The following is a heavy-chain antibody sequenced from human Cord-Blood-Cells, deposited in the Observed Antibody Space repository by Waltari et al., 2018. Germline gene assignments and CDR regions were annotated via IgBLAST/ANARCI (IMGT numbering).Heavy chain of an antibody. CDR2: IIPIFGTA. CDR1: GGTFSSYA. Sequence: VQLVQSGAAVKKPGSSVQVSCKASGGTFSSYAISWVRQAPGQGLEWMGGIIPIFGTANYAQKFQGRVTITADKSTSTAYMELSSLRSEDTAVYYCARENSSGWYFDYWGQGTLVTVSS. V-gene: IGHV1-69*06. D-gene: IGHD6-19*01. J-gene: IGHJ4*02. CDR3: ARENSSGWYFDY.